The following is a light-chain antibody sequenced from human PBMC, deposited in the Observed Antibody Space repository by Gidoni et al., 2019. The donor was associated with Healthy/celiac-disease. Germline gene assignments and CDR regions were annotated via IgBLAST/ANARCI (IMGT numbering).Light chain of an antibody. J-gene: IGKJ3*01. CDR3: QQYDNLLSFT. V-gene: IGKV1-33*01. CDR1: QDISNY. CDR2: DAS. Sequence: DIQMTQSPSSLSASVGDRVTITCQASQDISNYLNWYQQKPGKAPKLLIYDASNLETGVPSRFSGSGSGTDFTFTISCLQPEDIATYNCQQYDNLLSFTFGPGTKVDIK.